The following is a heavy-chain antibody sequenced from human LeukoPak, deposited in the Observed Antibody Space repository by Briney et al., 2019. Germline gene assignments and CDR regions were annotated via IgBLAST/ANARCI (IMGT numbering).Heavy chain of an antibody. D-gene: IGHD6-13*01. CDR1: GGSISSGSYY. Sequence: SQTLSLTCTVSGGSISSGSYYWSWIRQPAGKGLEWIGRIYTSGSTNYNPSLKSRVTISVDTSKNQFSLKLSSVTAADAAVYYCARRYTSSWYFDYWGQGTLVTVSS. CDR2: IYTSGST. CDR3: ARRYTSSWYFDY. V-gene: IGHV4-61*02. J-gene: IGHJ4*02.